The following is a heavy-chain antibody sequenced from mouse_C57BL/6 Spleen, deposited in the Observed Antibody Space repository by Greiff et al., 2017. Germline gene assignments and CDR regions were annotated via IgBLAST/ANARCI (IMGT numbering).Heavy chain of an antibody. Sequence: QVQLQQPGAELVKPGASVKMSCKASGYTFTSYWITWVKQRPGQGLEWIGDIYPGSGSTNYNEKFKGKATLTGDTSSSTAYMQLSSLTSEDSAVYYCAIYYGYDFDYWGQGTTLTVSS. V-gene: IGHV1-55*01. D-gene: IGHD2-2*01. CDR2: IYPGSGST. CDR3: AIYYGYDFDY. J-gene: IGHJ2*01. CDR1: GYTFTSYW.